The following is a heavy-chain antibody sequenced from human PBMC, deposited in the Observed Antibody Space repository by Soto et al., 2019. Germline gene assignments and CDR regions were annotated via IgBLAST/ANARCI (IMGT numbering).Heavy chain of an antibody. CDR2: INHSGST. CDR1: GGSFSGYY. V-gene: IGHV4-34*01. CDR3: ASHYYGSGSYYNGRYFDY. Sequence: QVQLQQWGAGLLKPSETLSLTCAVYGGSFSGYYWSWIRQPPGKGLEWIGEINHSGSTNYNPSLKSRVTISVDTYKNQFSLKLSSVTAADTAVYYCASHYYGSGSYYNGRYFDYWGQGTLVTVSS. D-gene: IGHD3-10*01. J-gene: IGHJ4*02.